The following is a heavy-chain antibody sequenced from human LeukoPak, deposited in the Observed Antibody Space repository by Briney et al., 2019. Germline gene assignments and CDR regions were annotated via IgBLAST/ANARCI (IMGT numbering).Heavy chain of an antibody. V-gene: IGHV4-34*01. CDR1: GGSFSGYY. Sequence: SETLSLTCAVYGGSFSGYYWSWIRQPPGKGLEWIGEINHSERTNYNPSLKSRVTISVDTSKNQFSLKLSSVTAADTAVYYCARGGRHYYYYYYMDVWGKGTTVTVSS. CDR2: INHSERT. CDR3: ARGGRHYYYYYYMDV. J-gene: IGHJ6*03.